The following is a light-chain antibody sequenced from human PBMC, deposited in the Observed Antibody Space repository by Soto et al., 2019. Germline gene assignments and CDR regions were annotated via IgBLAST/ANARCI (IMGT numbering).Light chain of an antibody. CDR3: QQYHKLPLT. Sequence: DIQMTQSPSSLSASIGDRVTITCQASQDIRKYLTWYQQKPGKAPKLLIYDASNLETGVPSRFSGSGSGTDFTFTISSLQPEDIATYHCQQYHKLPLTFGGGTKVEIK. V-gene: IGKV1-33*01. CDR2: DAS. CDR1: QDIRKY. J-gene: IGKJ4*01.